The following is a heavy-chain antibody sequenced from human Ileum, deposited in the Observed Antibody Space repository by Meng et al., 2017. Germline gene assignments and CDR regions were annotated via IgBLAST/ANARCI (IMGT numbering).Heavy chain of an antibody. Sequence: PGAGAGLWAPSGCRSRTCTVSGASISSSFYGSWVRQSPGKWLEWIGQICLAGSPNYTPSLESRVTISEDKYMNQFSLRLTSVNDADTAKFSCVRHGGKSFDYWGQGILVTVSS. CDR3: VRHGGKSFDY. CDR2: ICLAGSP. J-gene: IGHJ4*02. V-gene: IGHV4-4*02. CDR1: GASISSSFY. D-gene: IGHD2-15*01.